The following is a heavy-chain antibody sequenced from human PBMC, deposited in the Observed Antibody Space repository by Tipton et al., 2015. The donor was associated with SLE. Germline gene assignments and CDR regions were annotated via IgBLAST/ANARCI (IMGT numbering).Heavy chain of an antibody. CDR3: AGAWQGYCSGGTCYVLDY. V-gene: IGHV4-59*11. J-gene: IGHJ4*02. D-gene: IGHD2-15*01. CDR1: GGSISSHY. Sequence: TLSLTCTVSGGSISSHYWSWLRQPPGKGLEWIGDISYSETTNYNPSLKSRVTISVDTSKNQFFLKLRSVTAADTAVYHCAGAWQGYCSGGTCYVLDYWGQGTLVTVSS. CDR2: ISYSETT.